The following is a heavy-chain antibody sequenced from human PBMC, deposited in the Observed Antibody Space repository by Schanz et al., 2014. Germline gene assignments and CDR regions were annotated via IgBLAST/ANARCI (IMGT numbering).Heavy chain of an antibody. CDR2: IIPIHGIV. Sequence: QVQLVQSGAEVKKPGSSMKVSCKASGGTFSTYPINWLRQAPGQGLEWMGRIIPIHGIVNYAQRFQDRVRITADKSTSTAYMDLSSLRSDDTAVYYCASSGAGYSSSGDFDYWGQGTLVTVSS. D-gene: IGHD6-13*01. V-gene: IGHV1-69*02. J-gene: IGHJ4*02. CDR3: ASSGAGYSSSGDFDY. CDR1: GGTFSTYP.